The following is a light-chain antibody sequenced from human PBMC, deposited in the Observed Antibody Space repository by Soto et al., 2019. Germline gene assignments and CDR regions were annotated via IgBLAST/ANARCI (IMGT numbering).Light chain of an antibody. CDR2: DAS. CDR3: QQYNNWPPWT. J-gene: IGKJ1*01. Sequence: IVLSQSPATLSLSPGERATLSCRASQSVSSHFAWYQQKPDQAPRLLIYDASNRATGIPARFSGSGSGTDFTLTISSLEPEDFAVYYCQQYNNWPPWTFGQGTKVDIK. V-gene: IGKV3-11*01. CDR1: QSVSSH.